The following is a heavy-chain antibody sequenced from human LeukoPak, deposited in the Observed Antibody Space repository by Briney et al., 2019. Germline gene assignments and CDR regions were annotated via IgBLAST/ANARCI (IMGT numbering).Heavy chain of an antibody. CDR3: AKNPTAMVKFSYNWFDP. J-gene: IGHJ5*02. D-gene: IGHD5-18*01. V-gene: IGHV3-23*01. CDR2: ISGSGGST. CDR1: GFTFSSYA. Sequence: GGSLRLSCAASGFTFSSYAMSWVRQAPGKGLEWVSAISGSGGSTYHADSVKGRFTISRDNSKNTLYLQMNSLRAEDTAVYYCAKNPTAMVKFSYNWFDPWGQGTLVTVSS.